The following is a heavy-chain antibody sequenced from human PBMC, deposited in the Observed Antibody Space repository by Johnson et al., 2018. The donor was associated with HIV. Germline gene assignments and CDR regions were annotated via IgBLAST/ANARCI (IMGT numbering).Heavy chain of an antibody. V-gene: IGHV3-23*01. CDR3: AGGEQLVHLGAFDI. J-gene: IGHJ3*02. CDR2: ISGSGGST. Sequence: GGGVVQPGRSLRLSCAASGFTFSSYGMHWVRQAPGKGLEWVSAISGSGGSTYYADSVKGRFTISRDNSKNTLYLQMNSLRAEDTAVYYCAGGEQLVHLGAFDIWGQGTMVTVSS. CDR1: GFTFSSYG. D-gene: IGHD6-13*01.